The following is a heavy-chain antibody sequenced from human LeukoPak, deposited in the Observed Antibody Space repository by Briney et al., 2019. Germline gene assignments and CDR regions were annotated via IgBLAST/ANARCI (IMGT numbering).Heavy chain of an antibody. V-gene: IGHV1-69*04. Sequence: ASVKVSCKASGGTFSSYAISWLRQAPGQGLEWMGRIIPILGIANYAQKFQGRVTITADKSTSTAYMELSSLRSEDTAVYYCARESTVVSLYYNWFDPWGQGTLVTVSS. CDR3: ARESTVVSLYYNWFDP. D-gene: IGHD4-23*01. CDR2: IIPILGIA. CDR1: GGTFSSYA. J-gene: IGHJ5*02.